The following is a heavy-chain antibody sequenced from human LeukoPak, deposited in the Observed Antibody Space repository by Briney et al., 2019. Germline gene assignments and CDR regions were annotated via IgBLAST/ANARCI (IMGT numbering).Heavy chain of an antibody. CDR1: GGSISSSSYY. J-gene: IGHJ4*02. Sequence: SETLSLTCTVSGGSISSSSYYWGWIRQPPGKGLEWIGYIYHSGSTYYNPSLKSRVTISVDRSKNQFSLKLSSVTAADTAVYYCARGGTDNFDYWGQGTLVTVSS. CDR2: IYHSGST. V-gene: IGHV4-39*07. CDR3: ARGGTDNFDY. D-gene: IGHD1-14*01.